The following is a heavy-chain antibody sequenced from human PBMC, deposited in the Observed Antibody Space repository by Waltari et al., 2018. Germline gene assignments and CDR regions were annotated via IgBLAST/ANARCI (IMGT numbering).Heavy chain of an antibody. CDR2: INPNSGGT. D-gene: IGHD1-26*01. J-gene: IGHJ6*03. Sequence: QVQLVQSGAEVKKPGASVKVSCKASGYTFTGYYMHWVRQAPGQGLEWMGWINPNSGGTNYAQKFQGRVTMTRDTSISTAYMELSRLRSDDTAVYYCARGSIVGATTYYYYMDVWGKGTTVTVSS. V-gene: IGHV1-2*02. CDR1: GYTFTGYY. CDR3: ARGSIVGATTYYYYMDV.